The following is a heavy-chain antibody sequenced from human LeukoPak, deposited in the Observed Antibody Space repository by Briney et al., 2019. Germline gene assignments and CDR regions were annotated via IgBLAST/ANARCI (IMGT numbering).Heavy chain of an antibody. CDR1: GGSISSSSDY. J-gene: IGHJ3*02. D-gene: IGHD3-22*01. CDR3: ARDPALTYYYDSSATGAFEI. V-gene: IGHV4-39*07. Sequence: SETLSLTCTVSGGSISSSSDYWGWLRQPPGKGLEWSGSIYFSQSIYYNPSLKSRVTITEDTAKNQFSLKPSAVTAAATAVYYCARDPALTYYYDSSATGAFEIWGQGKMVTVSS. CDR2: IYFSQSI.